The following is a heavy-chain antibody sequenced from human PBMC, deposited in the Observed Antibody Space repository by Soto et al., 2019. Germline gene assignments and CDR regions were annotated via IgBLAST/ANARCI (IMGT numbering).Heavy chain of an antibody. V-gene: IGHV3-30*18. Sequence: QVQLVESGGGVVQPGRSLRLSCAASGFTFSSYGMHWVRQAPGKGLEWVAVISYDGSNKYYADSVKGRFTISRDNSKNTLYLQMNSLRAEDTAVYYCAKVGPTREYYFDYWGQGTLVPVSS. D-gene: IGHD4-17*01. CDR3: AKVGPTREYYFDY. J-gene: IGHJ4*02. CDR2: ISYDGSNK. CDR1: GFTFSSYG.